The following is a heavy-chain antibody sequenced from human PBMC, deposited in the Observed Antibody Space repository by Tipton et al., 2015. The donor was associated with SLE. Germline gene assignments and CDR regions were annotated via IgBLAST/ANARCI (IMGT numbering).Heavy chain of an antibody. CDR3: ARHFYNIGWNHFDN. V-gene: IGHV4-59*08. CDR2: IHHSGSI. CDR1: GGSISTYH. D-gene: IGHD6-19*01. J-gene: IGHJ4*02. Sequence: TLSLTCTISGGSISTYHWSWLRQSPGKGLEWIGYIHHSGSINYNPSLRSQVTMSMDTSQNQFSLKLSSMTAADTAVYYCARHFYNIGWNHFDNWGPGTLVTVSS.